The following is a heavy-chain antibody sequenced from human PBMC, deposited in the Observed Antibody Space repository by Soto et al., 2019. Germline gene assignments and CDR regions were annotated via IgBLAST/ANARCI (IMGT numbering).Heavy chain of an antibody. J-gene: IGHJ6*02. D-gene: IGHD3-10*01. CDR1: GGSISSGGYY. Sequence: SETLSLTCTVSGGSISSGGYYWSWIRQHPGKGLEWIGYIYYSGSTYYNPSLKSRVTISLDTSKNQFSLKLSSVTAADTAVYYCAGQPTAGSYYDLGSYYYYYAMDVWGQGTTVTVSS. V-gene: IGHV4-30-4*08. CDR2: IYYSGST. CDR3: AGQPTAGSYYDLGSYYYYYAMDV.